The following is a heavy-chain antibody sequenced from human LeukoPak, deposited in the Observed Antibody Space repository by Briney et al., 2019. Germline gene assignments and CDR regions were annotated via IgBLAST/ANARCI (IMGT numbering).Heavy chain of an antibody. D-gene: IGHD5-18*01. J-gene: IGHJ4*02. Sequence: GGSLRLSCASSGFTVISNYMSWVRQAPGKGLWWGSVIYGGGVTFYAESVKGRFTISTAKSKNRLYLQMNSLGAEDTAVYYCARSSSGYSYGLGYWGQGTLVTVSS. CDR1: GFTVISNY. CDR2: IYGGGVT. CDR3: ARSSSGYSYGLGY. V-gene: IGHV3-53*01.